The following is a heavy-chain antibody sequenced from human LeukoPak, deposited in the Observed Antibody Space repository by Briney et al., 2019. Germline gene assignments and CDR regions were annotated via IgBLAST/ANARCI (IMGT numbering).Heavy chain of an antibody. D-gene: IGHD3-22*01. CDR2: IIPIFGTA. CDR1: GGSFSSYA. V-gene: IGHV1-69*13. J-gene: IGHJ3*02. CDR3: ARGTTYYYDSSGSFDI. Sequence: SVKVSCKASGGSFSSYAISWVRQAPGQGLEWMGGIIPIFGTANYAQKFQGRVTITADESTSTAYMELSSLRSEDTAVYYCARGTTYYYDSSGSFDIWGQGTMVTVSS.